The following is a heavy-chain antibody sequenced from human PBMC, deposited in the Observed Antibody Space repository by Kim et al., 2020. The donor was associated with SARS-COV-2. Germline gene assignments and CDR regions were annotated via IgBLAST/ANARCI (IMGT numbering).Heavy chain of an antibody. V-gene: IGHV1-2*02. J-gene: IGHJ5*02. CDR3: ARAVSGSYPYIWFDP. CDR2: INPNSGDT. D-gene: IGHD3-10*01. CDR1: GYTFTGYY. Sequence: ASVKVSCKASGYTFTGYYMHWVRQAPGQGLEWMGWINPNSGDTNYAQKFQGRVTMTMDTSISTAYMELSRLRSDDTAVYYCARAVSGSYPYIWFDPWGQGTLVTVSS.